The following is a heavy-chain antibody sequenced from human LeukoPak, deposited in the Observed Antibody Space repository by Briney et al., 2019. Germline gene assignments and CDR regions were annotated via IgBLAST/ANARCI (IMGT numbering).Heavy chain of an antibody. J-gene: IGHJ4*02. Sequence: GGSLRLSCAASGFTFSSYGMHWVRXXXXXXXXXXXVIWYDGSNQYYADSVKGRFTISRDNSKNPLYLQMNSLRAEDTAVYYCARRGRNIAAATIDYWGQGTLVTVSS. D-gene: IGHD6-13*01. V-gene: IGHV3-33*01. CDR1: GFTFSSYG. CDR3: ARRGRNIAAATIDY. CDR2: IWYDGSNQ.